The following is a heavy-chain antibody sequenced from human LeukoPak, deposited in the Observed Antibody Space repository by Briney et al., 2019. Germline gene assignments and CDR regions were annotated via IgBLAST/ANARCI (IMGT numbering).Heavy chain of an antibody. J-gene: IGHJ4*02. Sequence: GGSLRLSCAASGFTFSSYAMSWVRQAPGKGLEWVSAISGSGGSTYYADSVKGRFTISRDNSKNTLYLQMNSLRAEDTAVYYCARSWESHCSSTSCYRDFDYWGQGTLVTVSS. CDR2: ISGSGGST. CDR3: ARSWESHCSSTSCYRDFDY. V-gene: IGHV3-23*01. D-gene: IGHD2-2*01. CDR1: GFTFSSYA.